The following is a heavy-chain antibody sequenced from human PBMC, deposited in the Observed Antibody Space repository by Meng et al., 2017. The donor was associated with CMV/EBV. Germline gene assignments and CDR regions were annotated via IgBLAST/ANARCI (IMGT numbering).Heavy chain of an antibody. CDR1: GGTFSTFA. D-gene: IGHD1-26*01. CDR3: ARGGDSWYSDY. Sequence: QVPVVQSSAEVNKSGASVKVSCKTSGGTFSTFANSWVRQAAGEGLECIGGIIPVFETANYAERFQDRVTITADDSTTTAYMEVSSLRADDTALYFCARGGDSWYSDYWGQGTLVTASS. CDR2: IIPVFETA. V-gene: IGHV1-69*12. J-gene: IGHJ4*02.